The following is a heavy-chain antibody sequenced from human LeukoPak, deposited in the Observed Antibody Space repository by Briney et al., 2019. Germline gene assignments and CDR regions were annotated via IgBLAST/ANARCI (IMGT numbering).Heavy chain of an antibody. CDR1: GYTFTSYG. V-gene: IGHV1-18*01. CDR2: ISAYNGNT. D-gene: IGHD6-19*01. J-gene: IGHJ4*02. CDR3: ARDYKAYSSGWHTFDY. Sequence: RASVTVSCKASGYTFTSYGISWVRQAPGQGLEWIGWISAYNGNTNYAQKLQGRVTMTTDTSTSTAYMELRSLRSDDTAVYYCARDYKAYSSGWHTFDYWGQGTLVTVSS.